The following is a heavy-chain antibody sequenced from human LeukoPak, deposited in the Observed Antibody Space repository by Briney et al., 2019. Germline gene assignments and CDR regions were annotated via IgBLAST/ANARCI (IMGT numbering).Heavy chain of an antibody. V-gene: IGHV4-39*07. CDR3: ARDAGHQLSRRNYYAMDV. J-gene: IGHJ6*02. Sequence: SETLSLTCTVSGGSVNSSSYYWGWVRQPPGKGLEWIGSMYYRGSTYYNPSLKSRVTISVDTSKNQFSLKLSSVTAADTAVYYCARDAGHQLSRRNYYAMDVWGQGTTVTVSS. D-gene: IGHD1-1*01. CDR2: MYYRGST. CDR1: GGSVNSSSYY.